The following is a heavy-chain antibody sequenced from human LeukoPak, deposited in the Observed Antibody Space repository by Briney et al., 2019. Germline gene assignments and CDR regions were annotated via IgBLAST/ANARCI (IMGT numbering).Heavy chain of an antibody. Sequence: GESLKISCKGSGYSFTSYWIGWVRQMPGKGLEWMGIIFPGDSDTRYSPSLQGQVTISADKSISTAYLQWSSPKASDSAMYYCARHECSSTSCPFDYWGQGTLVTVSS. CDR2: IFPGDSDT. D-gene: IGHD2-2*01. V-gene: IGHV5-51*01. CDR3: ARHECSSTSCPFDY. CDR1: GYSFTSYW. J-gene: IGHJ4*02.